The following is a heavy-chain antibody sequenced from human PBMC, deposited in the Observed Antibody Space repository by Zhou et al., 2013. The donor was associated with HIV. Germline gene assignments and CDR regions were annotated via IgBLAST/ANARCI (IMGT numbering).Heavy chain of an antibody. D-gene: IGHD3-9*01. J-gene: IGHJ4*02. Sequence: QVQLVQSGAEVRKPGSSVKVSCKVSGVNFNYSPISWVRQAPGHGFEWMGVIIPIFGRPDYSQKFQGRLTITTDEYTTTAYMELSSLTSEDTAMYYCARGAYYDILTGQGRYYFDYWGQGTLVTVSS. CDR2: IIPIFGRP. CDR1: GVNFNYSP. V-gene: IGHV1-69*05. CDR3: ARGAYYDILTGQGRYYFDY.